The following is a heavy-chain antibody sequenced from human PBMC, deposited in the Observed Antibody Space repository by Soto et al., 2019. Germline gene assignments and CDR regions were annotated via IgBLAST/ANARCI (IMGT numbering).Heavy chain of an antibody. V-gene: IGHV1-69*13. CDR1: GGTFSSYA. CDR3: AGVYSSSWTPTKVRAVFDY. CDR2: IIPIFGTA. Sequence: GASVKVSCKAAGGTFSSYAISWVRQAPGQGLDWMGGIIPIFGTANYAQKFQGRVTITADESTSTAYMELSSLRSEDTAVYYCAGVYSSSWTPTKVRAVFDYWGQGTLVTVSS. D-gene: IGHD6-13*01. J-gene: IGHJ4*02.